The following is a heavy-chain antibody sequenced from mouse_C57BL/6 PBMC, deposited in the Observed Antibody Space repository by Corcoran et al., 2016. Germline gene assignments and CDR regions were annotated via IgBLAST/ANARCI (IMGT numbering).Heavy chain of an antibody. CDR3: ARGGDPFWYFDV. CDR1: GYTFTDYY. CDR2: IYPGSGNT. Sequence: QVQLKQSGAELVRPGASVKLSCKASGYTFTDYYINWVKQWPGQGLEWIARIYPGSGNTYYNEKFKGKATLTAEKSSSTAYMQLSSLTSEDSAVYFCARGGDPFWYFDVWGTGTTVTVSS. J-gene: IGHJ1*03. V-gene: IGHV1-76*01.